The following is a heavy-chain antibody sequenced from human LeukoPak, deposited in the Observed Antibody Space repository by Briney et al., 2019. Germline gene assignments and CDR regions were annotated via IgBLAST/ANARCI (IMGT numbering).Heavy chain of an antibody. J-gene: IGHJ4*02. CDR3: AKGIYDSSSYYYDY. CDR1: GFTFSSYG. Sequence: GGSLRLSCTASGFTFSSYGMHWVRQAPGKGLEWVAVIWYDGSNKYYADSVKGRFTISRDNSKNTLYLQMNSLRAEDTAVYYCAKGIYDSSSYYYDYWGQGTLVTVSS. D-gene: IGHD3-22*01. V-gene: IGHV3-33*06. CDR2: IWYDGSNK.